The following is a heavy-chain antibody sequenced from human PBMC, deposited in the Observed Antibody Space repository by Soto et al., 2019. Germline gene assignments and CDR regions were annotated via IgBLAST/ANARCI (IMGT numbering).Heavy chain of an antibody. CDR1: GGTLSSDS. V-gene: IGHV1-69*12. CDR2: IIPMFDTP. Sequence: QVQLVQSGAEVKKPGSSVKVSCKASGGTLSSDSFSWVRQAPGQGLEWMGGIIPMFDTPIYAQKFQYRVTITADESTSTAYMQLSSLRSGDTAVYYCARSGGLDRDFNYWGQGSLVTVSA. D-gene: IGHD2-15*01. J-gene: IGHJ4*02. CDR3: ARSGGLDRDFNY.